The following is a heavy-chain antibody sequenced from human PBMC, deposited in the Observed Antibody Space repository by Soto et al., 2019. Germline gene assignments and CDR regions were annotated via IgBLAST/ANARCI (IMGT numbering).Heavy chain of an antibody. CDR1: GYTFTSYD. V-gene: IGHV1-18*01. J-gene: IGHJ4*02. Sequence: ASVKVSCKASGYTFTSYDINWVRQATGQGLEWMGWISAYNGNTNYAQKLQGRVTMTTDTSTSTAYMDLRSLRSDDTAVYYCAREAAAGKVIDYWGQGTLVTVSS. D-gene: IGHD6-13*01. CDR2: ISAYNGNT. CDR3: AREAAAGKVIDY.